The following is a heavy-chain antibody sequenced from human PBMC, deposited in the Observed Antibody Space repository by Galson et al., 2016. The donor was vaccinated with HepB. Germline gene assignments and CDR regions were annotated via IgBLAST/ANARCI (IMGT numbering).Heavy chain of an antibody. D-gene: IGHD5-12*01. CDR3: ARRSGYDARIDY. J-gene: IGHJ4*02. CDR2: VYSGGSP. Sequence: ETLSLTCTVSGGSINISDYFWDWIRQPPGKGLEWIGNVYSGGSPFYNPSLKSRVKISVDTSKNQFSLNLTSVTAADTAVYYCARRSGYDARIDYWGQGTLVTVSS. V-gene: IGHV4-39*01. CDR1: GGSINISDYF.